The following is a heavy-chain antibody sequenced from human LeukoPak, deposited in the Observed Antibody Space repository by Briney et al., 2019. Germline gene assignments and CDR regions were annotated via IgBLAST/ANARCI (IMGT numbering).Heavy chain of an antibody. CDR1: GYTFTSYG. V-gene: IGHV1-8*03. J-gene: IGHJ5*02. CDR2: MNPNSGNT. D-gene: IGHD2-2*01. Sequence: GASVKVSCKASGYTFTSYGISWVRQATGQGLEWMGWMNPNSGNTGYAQKFQGRVTITRNTSISTAYMELSSLRSEDTAVYYCARVVPDFINWFDPWGQGTLVTVSS. CDR3: ARVVPDFINWFDP.